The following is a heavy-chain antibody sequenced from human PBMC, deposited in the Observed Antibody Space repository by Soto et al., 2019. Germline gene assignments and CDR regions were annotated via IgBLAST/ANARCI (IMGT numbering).Heavy chain of an antibody. D-gene: IGHD3-22*01. CDR2: IIPIFGTA. CDR1: GGTFSSYA. V-gene: IGHV1-69*01. Sequence: QVQLVQSGAEVKKPGSSVKVSCKASGGTFSSYAISWVRQAPGQGLEWMGGIIPIFGTANYAEKFQGRVTITADEPTSTAYMELSSLRSEDTPVYYCARVLKGSYDSRGYAFDIWGQGAMVTVSS. J-gene: IGHJ3*02. CDR3: ARVLKGSYDSRGYAFDI.